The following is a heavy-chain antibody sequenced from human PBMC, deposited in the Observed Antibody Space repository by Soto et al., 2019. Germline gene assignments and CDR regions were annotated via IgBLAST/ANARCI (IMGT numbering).Heavy chain of an antibody. V-gene: IGHV3-48*01. Sequence: GGSLRLSCAASGFTFSSYSMNWVRQAPGKGLEWVSYISSSSSTIYYADSVKGRFTISRDNAKNSLYLQMNSLRAEDTAVYYCARVARGDYYYYYYYMDVWGKGTTVTVSS. D-gene: IGHD3-10*01. CDR2: ISSSSSTI. CDR3: ARVARGDYYYYYYYMDV. J-gene: IGHJ6*03. CDR1: GFTFSSYS.